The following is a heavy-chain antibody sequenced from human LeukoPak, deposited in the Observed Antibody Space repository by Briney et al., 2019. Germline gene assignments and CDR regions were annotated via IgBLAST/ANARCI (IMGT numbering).Heavy chain of an antibody. CDR3: AREGGVGPTAPPDYYSYQMDV. CDR2: ISPYTTKT. J-gene: IGHJ6*03. CDR1: GYTFISYG. D-gene: IGHD1-26*01. Sequence: ASVKVSCKASGYTFISYGITWVRQAPGQGLEWMGWISPYTTKTNYAQSLQGRVTMTTVTSTSTAYMELRSLRSDDTAVYYCAREGGVGPTAPPDYYSYQMDVWGKGTTVTVSS. V-gene: IGHV1-18*01.